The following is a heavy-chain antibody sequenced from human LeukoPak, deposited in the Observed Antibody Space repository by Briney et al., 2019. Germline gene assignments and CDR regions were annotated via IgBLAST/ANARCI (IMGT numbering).Heavy chain of an antibody. CDR3: AKYTYCSGGNCYAHFDY. Sequence: GGSLRLSCAASGFTFSNYAMTWVRQAPGKGLGWVSGISGSGSSTYYADFVKGRFTISRDNSKNTLYLQMSSLGAEDTAVYYCAKYTYCSGGNCYAHFDYWGQGTLVTVSS. V-gene: IGHV3-23*01. CDR2: ISGSGSST. CDR1: GFTFSNYA. D-gene: IGHD2-15*01. J-gene: IGHJ4*02.